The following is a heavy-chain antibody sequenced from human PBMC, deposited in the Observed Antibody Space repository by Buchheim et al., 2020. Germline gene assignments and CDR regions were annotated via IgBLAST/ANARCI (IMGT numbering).Heavy chain of an antibody. D-gene: IGHD3-16*02. CDR1: GFTFSSYA. CDR3: ARLHLGELSFSPFDY. J-gene: IGHJ4*02. V-gene: IGHV3-30*04. CDR2: ISYDGSNK. Sequence: QVQLVESGGGVVQPGRSLRLSCAASGFTFSSYAMHWVRQAPGKGLEWVAVISYDGSNKYYADSVKGRFTISRDNAKNSLYLQMNSLRAEDTAVYYCARLHLGELSFSPFDYWGQGTL.